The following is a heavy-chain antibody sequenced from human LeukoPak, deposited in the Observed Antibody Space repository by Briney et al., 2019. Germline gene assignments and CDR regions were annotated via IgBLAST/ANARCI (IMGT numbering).Heavy chain of an antibody. D-gene: IGHD4-17*01. J-gene: IGHJ4*02. Sequence: LSLTCTVSGGSISSYYWSWVRQAPGKGLEWVSGISWNSGSIGYADSVKGRFTISRDNAKNSLYLQMNSLRAEDTALYYCAKDLYGVTTSNFDYWGQGTLVTVSS. CDR3: AKDLYGVTTSNFDY. V-gene: IGHV3-9*01. CDR1: GGSISSYY. CDR2: ISWNSGSI.